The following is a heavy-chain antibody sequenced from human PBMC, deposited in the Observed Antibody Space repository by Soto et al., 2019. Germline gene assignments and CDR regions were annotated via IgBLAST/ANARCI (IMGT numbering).Heavy chain of an antibody. CDR1: GYSISNHA. J-gene: IGHJ4*02. CDR2: IAYDGSNK. Sequence: PLRLSCAASGYSISNHATPWLRQAPGKGLEGVAVIAYDGSNKYYANSEKGRSTISRDNSKNTLYLPMNSLRAEDTAVYYCARDRDSYGPYYFAYWGQGALVTVSS. V-gene: IGHV3-30-3*01. D-gene: IGHD5-18*01. CDR3: ARDRDSYGPYYFAY.